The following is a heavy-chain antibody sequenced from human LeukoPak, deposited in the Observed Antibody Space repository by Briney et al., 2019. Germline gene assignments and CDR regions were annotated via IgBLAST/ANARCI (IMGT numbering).Heavy chain of an antibody. V-gene: IGHV4-31*03. CDR1: GGSISSGGYY. J-gene: IGHJ4*02. Sequence: KPSETLSLTCTVSGGSISSGGYYWSWIRQHPGKGLEWIGYIYYSGSTYYNPSLKSRVTISVDTSKNQFSLKLSSVTAADTAVYYCARRNSGSYYVNEFDYWGQGTLVTVSS. CDR3: ARRNSGSYYVNEFDY. CDR2: IYYSGST. D-gene: IGHD1-26*01.